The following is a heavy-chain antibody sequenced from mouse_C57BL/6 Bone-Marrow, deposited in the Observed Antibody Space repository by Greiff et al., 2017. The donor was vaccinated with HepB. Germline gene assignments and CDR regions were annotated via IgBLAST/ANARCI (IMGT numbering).Heavy chain of an antibody. CDR3: ARGALLFFAY. D-gene: IGHD2-1*01. CDR2: IHPNSGST. J-gene: IGHJ3*01. CDR1: GFNIKDDY. V-gene: IGHV1-64*01. Sequence: LQESGAELVRPGASVKLSCTASGFNIKDDYMHWVKQRPGQGLEWIGMIHPNSGSTNYNEKFKSKATLTVDKSSSTAYMQLSSLTSEDSAVYYCARGALLFFAYWGQGTLVTVSA.